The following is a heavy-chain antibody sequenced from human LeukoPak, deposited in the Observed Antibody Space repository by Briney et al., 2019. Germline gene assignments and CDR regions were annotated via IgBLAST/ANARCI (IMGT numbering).Heavy chain of an antibody. CDR3: ARSRGPDI. D-gene: IGHD3-10*01. CDR1: GGSISRYY. J-gene: IGHJ3*02. Sequence: PSETLSPTCTVSGGSISRYYWTWIRQSPGKGLEWIGYIYYSGSTNYNPSLQSRVTISVDTSKNQFSLNLSSVTAADTAVYYCARSRGPDIWGQGTMVTVSS. V-gene: IGHV4-59*01. CDR2: IYYSGST.